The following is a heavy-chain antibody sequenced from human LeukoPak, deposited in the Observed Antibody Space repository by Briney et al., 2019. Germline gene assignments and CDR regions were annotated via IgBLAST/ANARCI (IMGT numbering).Heavy chain of an antibody. CDR3: ASEIIFGSFDY. Sequence: GGSLRLSCAASGFTVSSNYMSWVRQAPGKGLEWVSVIYSGGSTYYADSVKGRFTFSRDNSKNTLYLQMNSLRAEDTAVYYCASEIIFGSFDYWGQGTLVTVSS. CDR1: GFTVSSNY. J-gene: IGHJ4*02. V-gene: IGHV3-66*01. D-gene: IGHD3-3*01. CDR2: IYSGGST.